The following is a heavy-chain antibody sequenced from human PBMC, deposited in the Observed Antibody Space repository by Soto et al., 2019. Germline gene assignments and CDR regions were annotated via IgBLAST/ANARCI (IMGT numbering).Heavy chain of an antibody. V-gene: IGHV4-59*08. CDR1: GGSISSFY. J-gene: IGHJ4*02. CDR3: ARVRDCSSTSCYWVDY. CDR2: IYYSGSS. Sequence: PSETLSLTCTVSGGSISSFYWSWIRQPPGRGLEWIGYIYYSGSSNYNPSLKSRVTISVDTSKKQFSLKLTSVTAADTAVYYCARVRDCSSTSCYWVDYWGQGTLVTVSS. D-gene: IGHD2-2*01.